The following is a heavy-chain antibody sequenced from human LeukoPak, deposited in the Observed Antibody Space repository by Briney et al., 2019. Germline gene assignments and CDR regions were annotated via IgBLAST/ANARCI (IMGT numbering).Heavy chain of an antibody. D-gene: IGHD1-26*01. V-gene: IGHV4-39*01. CDR1: GDSISSTSYY. Sequence: PSETLSLTCTVSGDSISSTSYYWGWIRQPPGKGLEWIGTIYYGGRTYYNPSLKSRVTIFVDTAKNQVSLKLSSVTAADTAVYYCARPSGSYRAEYFQHWGQGTLVTVSP. CDR2: IYYGGRT. J-gene: IGHJ1*01. CDR3: ARPSGSYRAEYFQH.